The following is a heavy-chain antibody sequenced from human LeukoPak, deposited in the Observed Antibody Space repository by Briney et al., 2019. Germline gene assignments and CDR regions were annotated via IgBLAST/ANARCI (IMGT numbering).Heavy chain of an antibody. V-gene: IGHV3-33*01. Sequence: GGSLRLSCAASGFTFSSYGMHWVRQAPGKGLEWVAVIWYDGSNKYYADSVKGRFTISRDNSKNTLYLQMSSLRAEDTAVYYCARDLGGRGFDLWGRGTLVTVSS. CDR2: IWYDGSNK. CDR3: ARDLGGRGFDL. D-gene: IGHD1-26*01. J-gene: IGHJ2*01. CDR1: GFTFSSYG.